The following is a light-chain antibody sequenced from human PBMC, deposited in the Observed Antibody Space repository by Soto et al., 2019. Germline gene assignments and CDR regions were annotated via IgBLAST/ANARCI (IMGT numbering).Light chain of an antibody. J-gene: IGKJ5*01. Sequence: EIVLTQSPATLSLSPGERATLSCRASQSVSSYLAWYQQKPGQAPRLLIYGASTRATGIPARFSGSGSGTEFTLTISRLEPEDFAVYYCQQYGSSPITFGQGTRLEIK. V-gene: IGKV3-20*01. CDR3: QQYGSSPIT. CDR2: GAS. CDR1: QSVSSY.